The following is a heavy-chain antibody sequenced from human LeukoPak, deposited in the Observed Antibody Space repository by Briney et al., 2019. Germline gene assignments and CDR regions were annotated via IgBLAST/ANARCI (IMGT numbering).Heavy chain of an antibody. CDR1: GGSIGSYY. V-gene: IGHV4-4*07. CDR2: IYTSGST. Sequence: SETLSLTCTVSGGSIGSYYWSWIRQPAGKGLEWIGRIYTSGSTNYNPSLKSRVTMSVDTSKNQFSLKLSSVTAADTAVYYCARALSYYDSSGYGGDAFDIWGQGTMVTVSS. CDR3: ARALSYYDSSGYGGDAFDI. J-gene: IGHJ3*02. D-gene: IGHD3-22*01.